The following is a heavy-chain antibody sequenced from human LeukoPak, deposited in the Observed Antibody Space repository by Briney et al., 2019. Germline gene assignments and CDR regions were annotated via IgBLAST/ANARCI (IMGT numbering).Heavy chain of an antibody. CDR2: ISSSSSYL. Sequence: HGESLKISCAASGFTFSSYSMNWVRQAPGKGLEWVSSISSSSSYLYYADSVKGRFTISRDNAKNSLYLQMNSLRAEDTAVYYCARAYCSGGSCYPFDYWGQGTLVTVSS. J-gene: IGHJ4*02. V-gene: IGHV3-21*01. CDR1: GFTFSSYS. D-gene: IGHD2-15*01. CDR3: ARAYCSGGSCYPFDY.